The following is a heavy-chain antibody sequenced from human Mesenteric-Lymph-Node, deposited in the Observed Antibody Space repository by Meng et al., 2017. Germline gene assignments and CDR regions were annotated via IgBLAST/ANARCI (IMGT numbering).Heavy chain of an antibody. D-gene: IGHD4-17*01. Sequence: QVELQGSGPGLVKPSQTLSLTCTVSGGSISSGGYYWSWIRQHPGKGLEWIGYIYYSGSTYSNASLKSRVTISIDRSKNQFSLKLSSVTAADTAVYYCARDRKHYGERGWFDPWGQGTLVTVSS. CDR2: IYYSGST. CDR3: ARDRKHYGERGWFDP. J-gene: IGHJ5*02. V-gene: IGHV4-30-4*01. CDR1: GGSISSGGYY.